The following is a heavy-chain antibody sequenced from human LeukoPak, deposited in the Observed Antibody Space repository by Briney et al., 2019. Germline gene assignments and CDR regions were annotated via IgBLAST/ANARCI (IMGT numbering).Heavy chain of an antibody. D-gene: IGHD3-22*01. CDR1: GFTFSSYA. Sequence: GGSLRLSCAASGFTFSSYAMSWVRQAPGKGLEWVSGISGSGDTTYYADSVKGRFTISRDNSKNTLYLQMNGLRAEDTAVYYCATYRRGYHDSSESYYFDYWGQGTLVTVSS. CDR3: ATYRRGYHDSSESYYFDY. V-gene: IGHV3-23*01. J-gene: IGHJ4*02. CDR2: ISGSGDTT.